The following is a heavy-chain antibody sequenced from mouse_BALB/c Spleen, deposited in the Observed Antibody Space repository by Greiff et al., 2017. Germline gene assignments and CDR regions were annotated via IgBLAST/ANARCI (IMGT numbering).Heavy chain of an antibody. CDR3: ARRDGNDDFDY. CDR2: ISSGGSYT. CDR1: GFTFSSYG. V-gene: IGHV5-6*01. J-gene: IGHJ2*01. D-gene: IGHD2-2*01. Sequence: EVQRVESGGDLVKPGGSLKLSCAASGFTFSSYGMSWVRQTPDKRLEWVATISSGGSYTYYPDSVKGRFTISRDNAKNTLYLQMSSLKSEDTAMYYCARRDGNDDFDYWGQGTTLTVSS.